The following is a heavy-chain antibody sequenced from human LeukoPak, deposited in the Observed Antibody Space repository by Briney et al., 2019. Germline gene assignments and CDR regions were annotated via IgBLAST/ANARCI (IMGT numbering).Heavy chain of an antibody. CDR2: ISYDGSNK. Sequence: GRSLRLSCAASGFTFSSYAMHWVRQAPGKGLEWVAVISYDGSNKYYADSVKGRFTISRDSSKNTLYLQMNSLRAEDTAVYYCAIGRGDTAMATWGQGTLVTVSS. J-gene: IGHJ5*02. CDR1: GFTFSSYA. CDR3: AIGRGDTAMAT. D-gene: IGHD5-18*01. V-gene: IGHV3-30-3*01.